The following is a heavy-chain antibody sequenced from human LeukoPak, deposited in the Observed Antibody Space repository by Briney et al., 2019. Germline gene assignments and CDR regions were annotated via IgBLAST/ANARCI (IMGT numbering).Heavy chain of an antibody. Sequence: GGSLRLSCTASGFTFGDYAMSWVRQAPGKGLEWVGFIRSEAYGGTTEYAASVKGRFTISRDDSKSIAYLQMNSLKTEDTAVYYCTRGVSSGWYGDYYYYMDVWGKGTTVTVSS. V-gene: IGHV3-49*04. CDR3: TRGVSSGWYGDYYYYMDV. CDR1: GFTFGDYA. J-gene: IGHJ6*03. D-gene: IGHD6-19*01. CDR2: IRSEAYGGTT.